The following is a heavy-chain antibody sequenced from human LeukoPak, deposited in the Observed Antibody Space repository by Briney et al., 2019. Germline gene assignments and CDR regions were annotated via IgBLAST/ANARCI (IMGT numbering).Heavy chain of an antibody. Sequence: SETLSLTCTVSGGSTSNYYWSWIRQPPGKGLEWIGHIYYSGSTKYSPSLKSRVTISIDTSKNQFSLKLNSVTAADTAVYYCARPIAAARDAFDIWGQGTMVTVSS. V-gene: IGHV4-59*12. D-gene: IGHD6-13*01. CDR3: ARPIAAARDAFDI. CDR1: GGSTSNYY. CDR2: IYYSGST. J-gene: IGHJ3*02.